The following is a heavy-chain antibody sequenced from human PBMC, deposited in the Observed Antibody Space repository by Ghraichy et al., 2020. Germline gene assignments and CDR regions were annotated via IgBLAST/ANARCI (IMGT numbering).Heavy chain of an antibody. V-gene: IGHV1-2*02. J-gene: IGHJ6*02. CDR2: INPKSGDT. Sequence: ASVKVSCKASGYTFIDYYMHWVRQAPGQGLDYMGWINPKSGDTNYAQNFQGRVTMTRDTSINTAYMELKSLSFDDTAVYYCARERVVGTENYGMDVWGQGTTVTVSS. CDR1: GYTFIDYY. D-gene: IGHD6-19*01. CDR3: ARERVVGTENYGMDV.